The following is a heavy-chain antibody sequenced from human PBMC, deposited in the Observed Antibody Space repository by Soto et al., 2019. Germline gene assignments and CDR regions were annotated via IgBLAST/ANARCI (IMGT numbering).Heavy chain of an antibody. CDR1: GYTLTGYY. J-gene: IGHJ5*02. D-gene: IGHD3-10*01. Sequence: VASLKVSCKASGYTLTGYYMRCVRQVPGQGLEWMGIINPSGGSTSYAQKFQGRLTLTRDTSTSTIYMELSSLKSEDTAVYYCARDQDGSGTYYFNWFDPWGQGTLVTVSS. V-gene: IGHV1-46*01. CDR2: INPSGGST. CDR3: ARDQDGSGTYYFNWFDP.